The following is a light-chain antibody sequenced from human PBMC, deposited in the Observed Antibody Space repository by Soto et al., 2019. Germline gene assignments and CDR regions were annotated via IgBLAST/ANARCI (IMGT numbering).Light chain of an antibody. Sequence: QSVLTQPPSASGTPGQRVTISCSGSSSNIGTNTVIWYQQLPGAAPKLLIYSDNQRPSGVPDRFSGSKSGTSASLAISGRHSEDRADYYGAGGDVSLVVFGGGTKLTAL. CDR1: SSNIGTNT. V-gene: IGLV1-44*01. J-gene: IGLJ2*01. CDR2: SDN. CDR3: AGGDVSLVV.